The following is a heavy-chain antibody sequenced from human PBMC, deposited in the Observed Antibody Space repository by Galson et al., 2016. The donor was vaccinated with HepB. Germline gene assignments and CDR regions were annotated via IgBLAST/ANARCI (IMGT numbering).Heavy chain of an antibody. Sequence: SVKVSCKASGYTFTTYGISWVRQAPGQGLEWVGRINPNTGVPQSEQKFQGRVTMTRDTAINTVYMELRNLRFDDTAVYYCARVVGAERLDVWGQGTTVTVSS. J-gene: IGHJ6*02. CDR3: ARVVGAERLDV. D-gene: IGHD1-26*01. V-gene: IGHV1-2*06. CDR2: INPNTGVP. CDR1: GYTFTTYG.